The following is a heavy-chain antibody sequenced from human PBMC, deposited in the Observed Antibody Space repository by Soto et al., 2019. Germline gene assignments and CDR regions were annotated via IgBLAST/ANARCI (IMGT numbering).Heavy chain of an antibody. CDR1: GGSISSSSYY. CDR3: AAVDTAMVDYYYYGMDV. J-gene: IGHJ6*02. CDR2: IYYSGST. V-gene: IGHV4-39*01. Sequence: PSETLSLTCTVSGGSISSSSYYWGWIRQPPGKGLEWIGSIYYSGSTYYNPSLKSRVTISVDTSKNQFSLKLSSVTAADTAVYYCAAVDTAMVDYYYYGMDVWGQGTTVTVSS. D-gene: IGHD5-18*01.